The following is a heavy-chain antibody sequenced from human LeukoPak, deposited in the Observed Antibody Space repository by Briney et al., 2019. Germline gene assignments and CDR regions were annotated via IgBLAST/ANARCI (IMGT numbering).Heavy chain of an antibody. CDR3: ASGDMGSLDL. Sequence: SETLSLTCTGSGGSISSYYWRWIRQPPGKGLEWIGYIYYSGSTNYNPSLKSRVTISVDTSKNQFSLKLSSVTAADTAVYYCASGDMGSLDLWGRGTLVTVSS. D-gene: IGHD7-27*01. V-gene: IGHV4-59*08. CDR2: IYYSGST. CDR1: GGSISSYY. J-gene: IGHJ2*01.